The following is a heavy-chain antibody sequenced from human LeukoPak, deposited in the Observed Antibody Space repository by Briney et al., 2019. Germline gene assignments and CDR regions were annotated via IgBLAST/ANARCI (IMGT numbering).Heavy chain of an antibody. D-gene: IGHD4-17*01. CDR3: ARGRRYRDSGTPDY. CDR1: GYTFTSYG. V-gene: IGHV1-18*01. CDR2: ISAYNGNT. J-gene: IGHJ4*02. Sequence: ASVKVSCKASGYTFTSYGIGWVRQAPGQGLEWMGWISAYNGNTNYAQKLQGRVTMTTDTSTSTAYMELRSLRSDDTAVYYCARGRRYRDSGTPDYWGQGTLVTVSS.